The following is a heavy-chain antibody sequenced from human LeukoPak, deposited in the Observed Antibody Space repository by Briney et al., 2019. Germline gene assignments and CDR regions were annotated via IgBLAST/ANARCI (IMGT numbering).Heavy chain of an antibody. J-gene: IGHJ4*02. CDR2: FDPEDGET. Sequence: ASVKVSCQFSGYTLTELSMHWVRQAPGKGLEWMGGFDPEDGETIYAQKFQGRVTMTEDTSTDTACMELSSLRSEDTAVYYCATGLYSGSYSTAIGDYWGQGTLVTVSS. CDR3: ATGLYSGSYSTAIGDY. V-gene: IGHV1-24*01. CDR1: GYTLTELS. D-gene: IGHD1-26*01.